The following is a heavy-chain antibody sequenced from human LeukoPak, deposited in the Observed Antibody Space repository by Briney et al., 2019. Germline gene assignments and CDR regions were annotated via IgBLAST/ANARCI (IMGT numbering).Heavy chain of an antibody. J-gene: IGHJ4*02. V-gene: IGHV1-69-2*01. CDR2: VDPEDGET. Sequence: ASVKISCKVSGYTFTDYYMHWVQQAPGKGLEWMGLVDPEDGETIYAKKFQGRVTITADTSTDTAYMELSSLRSEDTAVYYCATDRLGGSYGLDYWGQGTLVTVSS. D-gene: IGHD1-26*01. CDR3: ATDRLGGSYGLDY. CDR1: GYTFTDYY.